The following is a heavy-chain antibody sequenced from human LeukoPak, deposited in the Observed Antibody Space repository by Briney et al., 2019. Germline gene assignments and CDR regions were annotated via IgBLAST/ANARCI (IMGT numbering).Heavy chain of an antibody. V-gene: IGHV3-33*01. Sequence: PGRSLRLSCAASGFTFSGYGMHWVRQAPGKGLEWVAVIWYDGSNKYYADSVKGRFTISRDNSKNTLYLQMNSLRAEDTAVYYCARASGYEDAFDIWGQGTMVTVSS. CDR3: ARASGYEDAFDI. J-gene: IGHJ3*02. CDR1: GFTFSGYG. D-gene: IGHD5-12*01. CDR2: IWYDGSNK.